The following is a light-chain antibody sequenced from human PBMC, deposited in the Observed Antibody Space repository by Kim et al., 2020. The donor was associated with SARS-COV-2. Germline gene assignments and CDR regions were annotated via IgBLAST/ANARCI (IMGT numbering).Light chain of an antibody. V-gene: IGKV1-39*01. CDR2: AAS. CDR3: QKSNSPPLA. Sequence: SASVGDRVPITFPALQSISNSLNWSQQKPGTTPNLLFYAASTLQRGVPSRFSGSGSGTHFTLTISSLRPEDFATYSCQKSNSPPLAFGGGTKVEL. CDR1: QSISNS. J-gene: IGKJ4*01.